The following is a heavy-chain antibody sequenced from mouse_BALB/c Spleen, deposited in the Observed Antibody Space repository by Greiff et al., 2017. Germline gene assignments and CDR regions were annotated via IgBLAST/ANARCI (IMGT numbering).Heavy chain of an antibody. D-gene: IGHD1-1*01. CDR2: IYPGSGST. CDR1: GYTFTDYV. V-gene: IGHV1-77*01. Sequence: VKLVESGPELVKPGASVKMSCKASGYTFTDYVISWVKQRTGQGLEWIGEIYPGSGSTYYNEKFKGKATLTADKSSNTAYMQLSSLTSEDSAVYFCARSGGRYGSDYFDYWGQGTTLTVSS. J-gene: IGHJ2*01. CDR3: ARSGGRYGSDYFDY.